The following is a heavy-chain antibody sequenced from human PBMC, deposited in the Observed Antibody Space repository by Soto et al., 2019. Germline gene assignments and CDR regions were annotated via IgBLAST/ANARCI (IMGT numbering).Heavy chain of an antibody. D-gene: IGHD5-12*01. CDR2: IIPIFGTA. Sequence: SVKVSCKACGGTFSSYAISWLLQSPGQGLDWMGGIIPIFGTANYAQKFHGRVTITADESTSTAYMELSSLRSEDTAVYYCARDSGYGGYLYWGQGPLVTVSS. V-gene: IGHV1-69*13. CDR3: ARDSGYGGYLY. J-gene: IGHJ4*02. CDR1: GGTFSSYA.